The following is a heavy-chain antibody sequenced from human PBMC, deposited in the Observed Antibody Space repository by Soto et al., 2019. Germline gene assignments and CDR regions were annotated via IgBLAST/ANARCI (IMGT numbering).Heavy chain of an antibody. CDR1: GFTFSNYG. CDR3: ARDYQEYSTDWHIFDY. CDR2: IWYDGSNK. D-gene: IGHD6-19*01. V-gene: IGHV3-33*01. J-gene: IGHJ4*02. Sequence: QVQLVESGGGVVQPGKSLRLSCAASGFTFSNYGMHWVRQAPGKGLAWVAVIWYDGSNKYYGDSVKGRFTSSRDNSKNTQYLQMDSLGAEDTAVYYCARDYQEYSTDWHIFDYWGQGNLVTVSS.